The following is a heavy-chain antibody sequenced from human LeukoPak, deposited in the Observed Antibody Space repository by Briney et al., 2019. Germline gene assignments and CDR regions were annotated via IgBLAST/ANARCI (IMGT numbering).Heavy chain of an antibody. CDR3: ARDGLHYYDSSDNAFDI. Sequence: ASVKVSCKASGYTFTSYYMHWVRQAPGQGLEWMEIINPSGGSTSYAQKFQGRVTMTRDTSTSTVYMELSSLRSEDMAVYYCARDGLHYYDSSDNAFDIWGQGTMVTVSS. D-gene: IGHD3-22*01. CDR2: INPSGGST. CDR1: GYTFTSYY. J-gene: IGHJ3*02. V-gene: IGHV1-46*01.